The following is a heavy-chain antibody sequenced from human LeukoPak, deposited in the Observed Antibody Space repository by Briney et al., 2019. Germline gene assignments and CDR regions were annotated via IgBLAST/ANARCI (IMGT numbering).Heavy chain of an antibody. D-gene: IGHD5-18*01. CDR2: ISSSGNTI. Sequence: GGSLRLSCAASGFTFSSYSMNWVRQAPGKGLEWVSYISSSGNTIDYADSVKGRFTISRDNAKNSLYLQMDRLRAEDTAVYYCARVRGYSYGYGDYWGQGTLVTVSS. V-gene: IGHV3-48*04. CDR3: ARVRGYSYGYGDY. CDR1: GFTFSSYS. J-gene: IGHJ4*02.